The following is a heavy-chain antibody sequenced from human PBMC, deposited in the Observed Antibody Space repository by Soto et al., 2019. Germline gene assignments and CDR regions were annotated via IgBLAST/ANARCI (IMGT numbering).Heavy chain of an antibody. Sequence: SETLSLTCTVSGVSISSSSYYWGWIRQSPGKGLEWIGSIYYSGSTYYNPSLKSRVTICADMSKNQFSLKLSSVTAADTAVYYCARDRSARIRGVPRWWFDPWGQGTLVTVSS. D-gene: IGHD3-10*01. J-gene: IGHJ5*02. CDR2: IYYSGST. CDR3: ARDRSARIRGVPRWWFDP. CDR1: GVSISSSSYY. V-gene: IGHV4-39*02.